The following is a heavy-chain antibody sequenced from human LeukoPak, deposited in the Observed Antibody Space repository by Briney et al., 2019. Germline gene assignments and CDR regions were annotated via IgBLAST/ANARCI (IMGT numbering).Heavy chain of an antibody. V-gene: IGHV4-59*01. CDR1: GGSISSDY. D-gene: IGHD6-19*01. Sequence: SETLSLTCIVSGGSISSDYWSWIRQPPGKGLEWIGYIYYSGSTNYNPSLKSRVTVSVDTSKNQFSLKLSSVTAADTAVYYCARGPVAVAGRVFDIWGQGTMVTVSS. J-gene: IGHJ3*02. CDR2: IYYSGST. CDR3: ARGPVAVAGRVFDI.